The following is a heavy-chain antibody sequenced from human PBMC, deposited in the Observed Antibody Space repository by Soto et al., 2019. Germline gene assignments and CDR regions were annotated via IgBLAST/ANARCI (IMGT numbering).Heavy chain of an antibody. CDR2: IYPGDSDS. V-gene: IGHV5-51*01. Sequence: EESLTTSCEVSGFTFTIYWIAWVRQMPGKGLECMGIIYPGDSDSSYSPSFQGQVTISADKSINTAYLHWSSLKASDTAIYYCAKNEGYCSTNTCSNFDYWGQGTMVTVSS. D-gene: IGHD2-2*01. CDR3: AKNEGYCSTNTCSNFDY. CDR1: GFTFTIYW. J-gene: IGHJ4*02.